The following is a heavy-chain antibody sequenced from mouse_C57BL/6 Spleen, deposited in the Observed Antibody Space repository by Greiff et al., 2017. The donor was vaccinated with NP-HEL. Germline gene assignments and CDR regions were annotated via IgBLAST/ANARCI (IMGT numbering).Heavy chain of an antibody. Sequence: QVQLQQPGAELVRPGTSVKLSCKASGYTFTSYWMHWVKQRPGQGLAWIGVIDPSDSYTNYNQKFKGKATLTVDTSSSTAYMQLSSLTSEDSAVYYCAREGTYYFDYWGKGTTLTVSS. V-gene: IGHV1-59*01. CDR3: AREGTYYFDY. CDR1: GYTFTSYW. J-gene: IGHJ2*01. CDR2: IDPSDSYT.